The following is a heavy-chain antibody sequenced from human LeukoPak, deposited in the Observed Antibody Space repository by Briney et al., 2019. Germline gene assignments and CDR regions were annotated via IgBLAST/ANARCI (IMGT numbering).Heavy chain of an antibody. CDR1: GFTFSSYA. CDR2: ISGSGGST. V-gene: IGHV3-23*01. D-gene: IGHD3-3*01. CDR3: AKVGPKYYDFWSGSPEAYFDY. J-gene: IGHJ4*02. Sequence: PGGSLRLSCAASGFTFSSYAMSWVRQAPGKGLEWVSAISGSGGSTYYADSVKGRFTISRDNSKNTLYLQTNSLRAEDTAVYYCAKVGPKYYDFWSGSPEAYFDYWGQGTLVTVSS.